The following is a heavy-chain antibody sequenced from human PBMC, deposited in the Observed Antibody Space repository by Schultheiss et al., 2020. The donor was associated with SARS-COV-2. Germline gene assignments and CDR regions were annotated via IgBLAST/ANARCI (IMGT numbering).Heavy chain of an antibody. CDR1: GFTFSSYA. V-gene: IGHV3-23*01. D-gene: IGHD3-9*01. Sequence: GGSLRLSCAASGFTFSSYAMSWVRQAPGKGLEWVSAISGSGGSSYYADSVKGRFTISRDNSKNTLYLQMNSLRAEDTAVYYCARVQYFDWVGLYWGQGTLVTVSS. CDR2: ISGSGGSS. J-gene: IGHJ4*02. CDR3: ARVQYFDWVGLY.